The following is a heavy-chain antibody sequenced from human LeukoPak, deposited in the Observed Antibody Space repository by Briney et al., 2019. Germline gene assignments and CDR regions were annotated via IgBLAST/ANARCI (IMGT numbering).Heavy chain of an antibody. Sequence: SETLSLTCAVDGGSFTGYYRTSIRQPPGQGLEWIGEINDSGSINYNPTLKRRATISVDTSKKQFSLKLSSSTAADTGVYYCARGRRWWGQGTLVTVSS. CDR1: GGSFTGYY. J-gene: IGHJ4*02. CDR2: INDSGSI. D-gene: IGHD5-24*01. V-gene: IGHV4-34*01. CDR3: ARGRRW.